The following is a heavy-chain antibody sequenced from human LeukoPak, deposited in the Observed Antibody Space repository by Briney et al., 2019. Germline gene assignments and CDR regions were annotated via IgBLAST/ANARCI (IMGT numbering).Heavy chain of an antibody. J-gene: IGHJ4*02. CDR1: GFTFSSYG. CDR3: AKLRSPEYYYDSSGWEFDY. D-gene: IGHD3-22*01. CDR2: IRYHGSNK. V-gene: IGHV3-30*02. Sequence: GGSLRLSCAASGFTFSSYGMHWVRQAPGKGLEWVAFIRYHGSNKYYVDSVKGRFTISRDNSKNTLYLQMNSLRAEDTAVYYCAKLRSPEYYYDSSGWEFDYWGQGTLVTVSS.